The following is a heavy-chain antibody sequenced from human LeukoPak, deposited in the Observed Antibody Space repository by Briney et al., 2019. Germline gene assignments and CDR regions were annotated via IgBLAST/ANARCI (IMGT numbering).Heavy chain of an antibody. V-gene: IGHV1-18*01. CDR2: ISAYNGNT. CDR3: ARRSMVRGANSPFDY. CDR1: GYTFTSYG. J-gene: IGHJ4*02. Sequence: ASVKVSCKASGYTFTSYGISWVRQAPGQGLEWMGWISAYNGNTNYAQKLQGRVTMTTDTSTSTANMELRSLRSDDAALYYCARRSMVRGANSPFDYWGQGTLVTVSS. D-gene: IGHD3-10*01.